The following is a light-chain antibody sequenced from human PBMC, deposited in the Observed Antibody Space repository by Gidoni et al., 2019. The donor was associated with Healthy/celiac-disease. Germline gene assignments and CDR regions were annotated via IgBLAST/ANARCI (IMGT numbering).Light chain of an antibody. CDR1: QSVSSSY. Sequence: EIVLTQSPGTLSLSPGERATLSCRASQSVSSSYLAWYQQKPGQAPRLLIYGASSRATGIPDRFSGSGSGTDFTLTISRLEPEDFAVYYCQHWTFXXXTKVEIK. V-gene: IGKV3-20*01. J-gene: IGKJ1*01. CDR3: QHWT. CDR2: GAS.